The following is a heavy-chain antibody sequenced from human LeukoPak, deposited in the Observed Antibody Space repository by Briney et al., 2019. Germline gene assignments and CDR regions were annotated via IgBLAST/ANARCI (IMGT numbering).Heavy chain of an antibody. CDR1: GGSISSYY. Sequence: SETLSLTCTVSGGSISSYYWSWIRQPAGKGLEWIGRIYTSGSTNYNPSLKSRVTMSVDTSKNQFSLKPSSVTAADTAVYYCARDYYGSGSYSSPYLDYWGQGTLVTVSS. CDR3: ARDYYGSGSYSSPYLDY. V-gene: IGHV4-4*07. CDR2: IYTSGST. J-gene: IGHJ4*02. D-gene: IGHD3-10*01.